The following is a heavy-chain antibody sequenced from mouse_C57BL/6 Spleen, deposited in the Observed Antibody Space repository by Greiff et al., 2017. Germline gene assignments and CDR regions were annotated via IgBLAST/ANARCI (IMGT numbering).Heavy chain of an antibody. J-gene: IGHJ1*03. CDR3: ARRHYGSSTNRYFDV. CDR2: IDPSDSYT. D-gene: IGHD1-1*01. Sequence: VQRVESGAELVMPGASVKLSCKASGYTFTSYWMHWVKQRPGQGLEWIGEIDPSDSYTNYNQKFKGKSTLTVDKSSSTAYMQLSSLTSEDSAVYYCARRHYGSSTNRYFDVWGTGTTVTVSS. CDR1: GYTFTSYW. V-gene: IGHV1-69*01.